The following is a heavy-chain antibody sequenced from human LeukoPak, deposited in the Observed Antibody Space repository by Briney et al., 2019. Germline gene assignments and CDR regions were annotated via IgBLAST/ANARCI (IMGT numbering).Heavy chain of an antibody. J-gene: IGHJ4*02. V-gene: IGHV3-74*01. D-gene: IGHD3-10*01. Sequence: GRFTISRDNAKNTLYLQMNSLRAEDTAVYYCARIYGSDVWGQGTLVTVSS. CDR3: ARIYGSDV.